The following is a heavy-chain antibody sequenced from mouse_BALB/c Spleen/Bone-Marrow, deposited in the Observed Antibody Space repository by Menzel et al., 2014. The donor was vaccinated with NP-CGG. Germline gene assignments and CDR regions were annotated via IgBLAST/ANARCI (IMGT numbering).Heavy chain of an antibody. CDR1: GFSLISYG. CDR3: ARHDGYFGAVDY. Sequence: QVQLQLSGPGLVAPSQSLSITCTISGFSLISYGVHWVRQPPGKGLEWLVVIWSDGSTTYNSALKSRLSISKDNSKSQVFLKMNSLLTDDTAIYYCARHDGYFGAVDYWGQGTSVTVSS. CDR2: IWSDGST. J-gene: IGHJ4*01. V-gene: IGHV2-6-1*01. D-gene: IGHD2-3*01.